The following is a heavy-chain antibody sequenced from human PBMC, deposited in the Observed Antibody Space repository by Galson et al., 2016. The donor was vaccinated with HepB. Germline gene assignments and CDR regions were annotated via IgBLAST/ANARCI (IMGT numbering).Heavy chain of an antibody. V-gene: IGHV5-10-1*01. CDR1: GYNFPDYW. D-gene: IGHD5-18*01. CDR3: ARHGDVDTAMVPFHS. Sequence: QSGAEVKKPGESLTISCTGSGYNFPDYWISWVRQMPGKGLEWMGRIDPTDPYTNYSPSFQGHVTISADSSINTAYLRWRSLKASDTAIYYCARHGDVDTAMVPFHSWGQGSLVIVSS. J-gene: IGHJ4*02. CDR2: IDPTDPYT.